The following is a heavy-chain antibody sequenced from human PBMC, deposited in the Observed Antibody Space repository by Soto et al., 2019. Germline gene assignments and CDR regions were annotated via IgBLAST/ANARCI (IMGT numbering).Heavy chain of an antibody. V-gene: IGHV4-59*08. J-gene: IGHJ4*02. D-gene: IGHD2-15*01. CDR1: GGSIRSYY. Sequence: SETLSLTCTVSGGSIRSYYWSWIRQPPGKGLEWIGYVYYSGSTNYNPSLKSRITLSVDPSKNQFSLKLSSVTAADKAVYYCGRPDIVAAPAVFDYWGKXAMDTVSS. CDR3: GRPDIVAAPAVFDY. CDR2: VYYSGST.